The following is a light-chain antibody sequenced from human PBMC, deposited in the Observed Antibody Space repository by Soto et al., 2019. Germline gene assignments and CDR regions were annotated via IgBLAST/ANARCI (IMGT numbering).Light chain of an antibody. CDR2: GAS. CDR1: QSVSSSY. CDR3: QQYGSSSIT. J-gene: IGKJ5*01. V-gene: IGKV3-20*01. Sequence: DIELTQSPGTLSLSPGERATLSCRASQSVSSSYLAWYQQKPGKAPRLLIYGASSGATGIPDRFSGSGSGTDFTLTISRLEPDDFAVYYCQQYGSSSITFGQGTRLEIK.